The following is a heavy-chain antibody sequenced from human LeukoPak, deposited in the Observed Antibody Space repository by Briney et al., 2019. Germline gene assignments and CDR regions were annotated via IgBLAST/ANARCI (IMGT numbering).Heavy chain of an antibody. J-gene: IGHJ4*02. CDR3: ARAPPRYCSSTSCYWFDY. CDR1: GFTFSSYA. CDR2: ISYDGSNK. D-gene: IGHD2-2*01. Sequence: HPGRSLRLSCAASGFTFSSYAMHWVRQAPGKGLEWVAVISYDGSNKYYADSVKGRFTISRDNSKNTLYLQMNSLRAEDTAVYYCARAPPRYCSSTSCYWFDYWGQGTLVTVSS. V-gene: IGHV3-30-3*01.